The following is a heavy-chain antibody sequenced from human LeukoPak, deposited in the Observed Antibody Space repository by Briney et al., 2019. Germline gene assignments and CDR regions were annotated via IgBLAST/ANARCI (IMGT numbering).Heavy chain of an antibody. D-gene: IGHD3-3*01. CDR2: IWYDGSNK. CDR1: GFTFSSYG. J-gene: IGHJ3*02. V-gene: IGHV3-33*01. CDR3: ARGLQLRFLEWLLSKENDAFDI. Sequence: GGSLRLSCAASGFTFSSYGMHWVRQAPGKGLEWVAVIWYDGSNKYYADSVKGRFTISRDNSKNTLYLQMNSPRAEDTAVYYCARGLQLRFLEWLLSKENDAFDIWGQGTMVTVSS.